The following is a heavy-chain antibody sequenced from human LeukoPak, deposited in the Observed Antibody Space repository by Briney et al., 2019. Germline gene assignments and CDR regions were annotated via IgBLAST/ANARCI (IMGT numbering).Heavy chain of an antibody. CDR3: ARDHNFYGSGRGFDP. J-gene: IGHJ5*02. V-gene: IGHV3-21*01. Sequence: GGSLRLSCAVSGFSFSSHSMTWVRQVPGKGLEWVSSITSTSNYIYYADSVKGRFTISRDNAKSSLYLQMNSLRAEDTAVYYCARDHNFYGSGRGFDPWGQGTLVTVSS. D-gene: IGHD3-10*01. CDR2: ITSTSNYI. CDR1: GFSFSSHS.